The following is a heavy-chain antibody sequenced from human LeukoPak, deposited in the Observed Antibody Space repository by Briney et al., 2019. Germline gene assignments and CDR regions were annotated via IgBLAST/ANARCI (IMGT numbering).Heavy chain of an antibody. D-gene: IGHD1-26*01. CDR2: IYSGGST. Sequence: PGGSLRLSCAASGFTVSSNYMSWVRQAPGKGLEWVSVIYSGGSTYYADSVKGRFTISRDNSKNTLYLQMNSLRAEDTAVYYCASSRWADAFDIWGQGTMVTVPS. CDR3: ASSRWADAFDI. CDR1: GFTVSSNY. J-gene: IGHJ3*02. V-gene: IGHV3-53*01.